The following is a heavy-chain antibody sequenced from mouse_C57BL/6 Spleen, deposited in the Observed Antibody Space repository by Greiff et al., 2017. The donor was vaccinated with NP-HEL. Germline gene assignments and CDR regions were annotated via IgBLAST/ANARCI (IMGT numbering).Heavy chain of an antibody. CDR3: ARFDYEGAY. V-gene: IGHV1-59*01. CDR1: GYTFTSYW. Sequence: QVQLQQPGAELVRPGTSVKLSCKASGYTFTSYWMHWVKQRPGQGLEWIGVIDPSDSYTNYNQKFKGKATLTVDTSSSTAYMQLSSLTSEDSAVYYCARFDYEGAYWGQGTLVTVSA. J-gene: IGHJ3*01. D-gene: IGHD2-4*01. CDR2: IDPSDSYT.